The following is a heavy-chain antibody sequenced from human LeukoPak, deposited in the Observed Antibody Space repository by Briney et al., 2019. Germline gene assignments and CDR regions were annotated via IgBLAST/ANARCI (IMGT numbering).Heavy chain of an antibody. J-gene: IGHJ1*01. CDR2: ISGSGSST. D-gene: IGHD2-15*01. CDR1: GFTSSSYA. V-gene: IGHV3-23*01. Sequence: PGGSLRLSCAASGFTSSSYAMNWVRQAPGKGLEWVSAISGSGSSTYYADSVKGRFIISRDNSKNTLYLQMNSLRAEDTAIYYCAKELGYCSAGRCEYFQHWGQGTLVTVSS. CDR3: AKELGYCSAGRCEYFQH.